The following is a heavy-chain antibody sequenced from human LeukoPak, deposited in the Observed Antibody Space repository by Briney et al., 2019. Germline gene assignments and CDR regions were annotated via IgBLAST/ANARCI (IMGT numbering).Heavy chain of an antibody. Sequence: SETLSLTCTASGGSISSHYWSWIRQPPGKGLEWIGYTYYSGSTNYNPSLKSRVTISVDTSKDQFSLKLSSVAAAGTAVYYCARGCSGGSCYWSWYYYYYMDVWGKGTTVTVSS. J-gene: IGHJ6*03. CDR3: ARGCSGGSCYWSWYYYYYMDV. CDR2: TYYSGST. CDR1: GGSISSHY. V-gene: IGHV4-59*11. D-gene: IGHD2-15*01.